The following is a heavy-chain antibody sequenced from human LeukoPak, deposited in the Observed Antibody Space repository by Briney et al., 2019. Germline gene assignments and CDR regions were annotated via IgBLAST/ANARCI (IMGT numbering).Heavy chain of an antibody. CDR2: INHGGST. J-gene: IGHJ4*02. CDR1: GGSFITYY. V-gene: IGHV4-34*01. Sequence: PSETLSLTCAVFGGSFITYYWTWIRQPPGKGLEWIGEINHGGSTNYNPSLKSRVTISVDTSKNQFSLKLTSVTAADTAVYYCVRARFDYWGQGTLVTVSS. CDR3: VRARFDY.